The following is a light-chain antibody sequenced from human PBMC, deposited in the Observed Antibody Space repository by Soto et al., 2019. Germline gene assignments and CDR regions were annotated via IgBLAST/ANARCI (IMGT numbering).Light chain of an antibody. J-gene: IGLJ2*01. CDR3: ASQTSPNMWI. CDR1: SSDIGKSKY. V-gene: IGLV2-14*01. CDR2: EVN. Sequence: QSALTQPASVSGSPGQSITFPCTGTSSDIGKSKYVSWFQQLPGEAPRLIIYEVNSRPSGISDRFSGSKSGNSASLTISGLHPEDESIYYCASQTSPNMWIFGGGTQLTVL.